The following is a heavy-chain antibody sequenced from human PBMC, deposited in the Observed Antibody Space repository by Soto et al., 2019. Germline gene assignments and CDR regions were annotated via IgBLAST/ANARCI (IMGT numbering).Heavy chain of an antibody. Sequence: ETLSPSCFVSHESFGAYYWSWVRQPPGKGLEWIGEINDSGNSHSNPSLKSRVTMSVDMSKNQFSLNLSSVTAADTAVYYCARARSSVPSRRGIGYYGMDVWGQGTTVTVSS. V-gene: IGHV4-34*01. CDR1: HESFGAYY. J-gene: IGHJ6*02. CDR3: ARARSSVPSRRGIGYYGMDV. D-gene: IGHD3-10*01. CDR2: INDSGNS.